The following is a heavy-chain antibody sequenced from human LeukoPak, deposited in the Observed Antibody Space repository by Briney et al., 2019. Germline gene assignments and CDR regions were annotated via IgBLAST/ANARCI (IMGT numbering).Heavy chain of an antibody. V-gene: IGHV3-11*01. CDR1: GFTFGDYY. Sequence: GGSLRLSCATSGFTFGDYYMSWIRQAPGKGLEWLSYISSSGTSMDYADSVKGRFAISRDNAKNSLYLEMNSLRAEDTAVYYCARDLRITMIVVATYDAFDIWGQGTMVAVSP. D-gene: IGHD3-22*01. CDR2: ISSSGTSM. CDR3: ARDLRITMIVVATYDAFDI. J-gene: IGHJ3*02.